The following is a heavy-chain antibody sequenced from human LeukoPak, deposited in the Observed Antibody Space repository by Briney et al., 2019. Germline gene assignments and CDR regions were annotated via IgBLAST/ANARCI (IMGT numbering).Heavy chain of an antibody. Sequence: ASVKVSCKVSGYTLTELSMHWVRQATGQGLEWMGWMNPNSGNTGYAQKFQGRVTMTRNTSISTAYMELSSLRSEDTAVYYCARGGWFRREIWGQGTMVTVSS. CDR3: ARGGWFRREI. V-gene: IGHV1-8*01. CDR1: GYTLTELS. CDR2: MNPNSGNT. D-gene: IGHD6-19*01. J-gene: IGHJ3*02.